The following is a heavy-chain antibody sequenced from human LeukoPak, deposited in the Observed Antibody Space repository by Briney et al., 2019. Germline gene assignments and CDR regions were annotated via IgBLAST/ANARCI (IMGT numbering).Heavy chain of an antibody. V-gene: IGHV4-59*01. Sequence: SETLSLTCAVYGGSISSYYWSWIRQPPGKGLEWIGYIYYSGSTNYNPSLKSRVTISVDTSKNQFSLKLSSVTAADTAVYYCARTGYSSSFDYWGQGTLVTVSS. D-gene: IGHD6-13*01. CDR2: IYYSGST. J-gene: IGHJ4*02. CDR1: GGSISSYY. CDR3: ARTGYSSSFDY.